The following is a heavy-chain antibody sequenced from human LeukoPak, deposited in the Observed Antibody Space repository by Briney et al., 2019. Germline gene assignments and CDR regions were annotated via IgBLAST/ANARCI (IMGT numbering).Heavy chain of an antibody. V-gene: IGHV5-51*01. D-gene: IGHD5-18*01. Sequence: GESLKISCKGSGSRFTSYWIGWVRQMPGKGLEWMGIIYPGDSDTRYSPSFQGQVTISADKSISTAYLQWSSLKASDTAMYYCARRRGRGYSYGPIDYWGQGTLVTVSS. CDR2: IYPGDSDT. CDR1: GSRFTSYW. CDR3: ARRRGRGYSYGPIDY. J-gene: IGHJ4*02.